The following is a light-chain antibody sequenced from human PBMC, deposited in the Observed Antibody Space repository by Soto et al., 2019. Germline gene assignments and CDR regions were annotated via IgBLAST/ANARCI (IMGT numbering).Light chain of an antibody. J-gene: IGLJ1*01. V-gene: IGLV2-14*01. CDR2: DVS. Sequence: QSALTQPASVSGSPGQSITISSTGTSSDVGGNNDVSWYQQHPVKSPKLMIYDVSTRPSGVSNRFSGSKSGNTASLTISGLQAEDEADYYCSSYTSSSPYVFGTGTNVTVL. CDR3: SSYTSSSPYV. CDR1: SSDVGGNND.